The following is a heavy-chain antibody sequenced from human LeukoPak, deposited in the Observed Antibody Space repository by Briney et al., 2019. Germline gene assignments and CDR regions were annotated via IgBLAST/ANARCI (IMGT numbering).Heavy chain of an antibody. CDR1: GFTFSNYW. V-gene: IGHV3-7*01. Sequence: GGSLRLSCAASGFTFSNYWMSWVRQAPGKGLEWVANIKPDGTEKYYVESVKGRFTIPRDNAKNSLYLQMNSLRVEDTALYYCARQAYWGQGILVTVSS. CDR3: ARQAY. J-gene: IGHJ4*02. CDR2: IKPDGTEK.